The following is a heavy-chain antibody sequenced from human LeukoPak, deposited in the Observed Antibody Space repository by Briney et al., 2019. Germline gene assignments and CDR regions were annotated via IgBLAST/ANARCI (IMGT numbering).Heavy chain of an antibody. V-gene: IGHV3-9*01. J-gene: IGHJ6*02. Sequence: GGSLRLSCAATGFSFKDYGMHWVRQPPGKGLEWVSAINWNGGGTDYADSVKGRFTISRDNAKNPLYLQLSSLRPEDTALYYCAKHLTATNTYIFFGLDVWGQGTSVTVSS. CDR2: INWNGGGT. D-gene: IGHD1-26*01. CDR3: AKHLTATNTYIFFGLDV. CDR1: GFSFKDYG.